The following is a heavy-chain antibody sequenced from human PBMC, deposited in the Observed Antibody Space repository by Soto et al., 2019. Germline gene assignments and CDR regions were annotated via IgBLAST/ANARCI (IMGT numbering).Heavy chain of an antibody. Sequence: LSLTCTVSGGSISSGGYYWSWIRQHPGKGLEWIGYIYYSGSTYYNPSLKSRVTISVDTSKNQFSLKLSSVTAADTAVYYCARDGTVRGAHYGMDVWGQGTTVTVSS. V-gene: IGHV4-31*03. D-gene: IGHD3-10*01. CDR1: GGSISSGGYY. J-gene: IGHJ6*02. CDR2: IYYSGST. CDR3: ARDGTVRGAHYGMDV.